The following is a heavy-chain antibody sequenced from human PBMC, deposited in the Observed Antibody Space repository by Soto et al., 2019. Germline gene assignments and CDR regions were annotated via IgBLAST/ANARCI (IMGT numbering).Heavy chain of an antibody. CDR2: ISAYNGNT. CDR3: AREGVVAAPPLWSDP. D-gene: IGHD2-15*01. V-gene: IGHV1-18*01. J-gene: IGHJ5*02. CDR1: GYTFTSYG. Sequence: ASVKVSCKASGYTFTSYGITWVRQAPGQGLEWMGWISAYNGNTNYAQKLQGRVTMTTDTSTSTAYMELRSLRSDDTAVYYCAREGVVAAPPLWSDPWGQGTLVTVSS.